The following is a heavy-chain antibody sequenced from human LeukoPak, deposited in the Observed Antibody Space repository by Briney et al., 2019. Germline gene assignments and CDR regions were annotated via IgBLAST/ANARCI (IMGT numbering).Heavy chain of an antibody. V-gene: IGHV3-74*01. CDR2: INSDGSST. CDR1: GFTFSSYW. D-gene: IGHD3-10*01. CDR3: ARVGVTFYYGSGSYDY. Sequence: PGGSLRLSCAASGFTFSSYWMHWVRQAPGKGLVWVSRINSDGSSTNYADSVRGRFTISRGNAKNTLYLQMNSLRAEDTAVYYCARVGVTFYYGSGSYDYWGQGTLVTVSS. J-gene: IGHJ4*02.